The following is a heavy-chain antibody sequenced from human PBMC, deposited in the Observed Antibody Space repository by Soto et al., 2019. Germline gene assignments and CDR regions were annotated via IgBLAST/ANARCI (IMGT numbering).Heavy chain of an antibody. D-gene: IGHD2-2*01. CDR1: GFTFSNYW. Sequence: GGSLRLSCAASGFTFSNYWMSWVRQAPGKGLEWVANIKQDGSEKYYVDSVKGRFTISRDNAKNSLSVQMNSLRAEDTAVYYCAREYVGYCSITGCYRSRAFDFWGQGTMVTVSS. CDR3: AREYVGYCSITGCYRSRAFDF. V-gene: IGHV3-7*01. J-gene: IGHJ3*01. CDR2: IKQDGSEK.